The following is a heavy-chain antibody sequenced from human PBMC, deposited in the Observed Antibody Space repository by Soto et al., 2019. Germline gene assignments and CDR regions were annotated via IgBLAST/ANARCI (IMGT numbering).Heavy chain of an antibody. D-gene: IGHD5-18*01. CDR2: IYYSGST. CDR1: GGSISSYY. V-gene: IGHV4-59*01. J-gene: IGHJ4*02. CDR3: AREIQLWPDGGRFDY. Sequence: PSETLSLTCTVSGGSISSYYWSWIRQPPGKGLEWIGYIYYSGSTNYNPSLKSRVTISVDTSKNQFSLKLSSVTAADTAVYYCAREIQLWPDGGRFDYWGQGTLVTVSS.